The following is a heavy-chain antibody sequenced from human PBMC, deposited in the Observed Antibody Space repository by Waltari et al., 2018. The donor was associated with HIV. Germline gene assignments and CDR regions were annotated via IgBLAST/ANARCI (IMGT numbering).Heavy chain of an antibody. Sequence: VQLVQSGTEVKKPGASVKVSCKASAYTFTGYGIIWVRQAPGQGLEWMGWFNTYNGNTNYAQKFQGRVSMTTDTSTSTAYMELRSLRSDDTAIYFCARVATTETSQFYGMDVWGQGTTVTVSS. CDR3: ARVATTETSQFYGMDV. D-gene: IGHD2-2*01. J-gene: IGHJ6*02. V-gene: IGHV1-18*01. CDR2: FNTYNGNT. CDR1: AYTFTGYG.